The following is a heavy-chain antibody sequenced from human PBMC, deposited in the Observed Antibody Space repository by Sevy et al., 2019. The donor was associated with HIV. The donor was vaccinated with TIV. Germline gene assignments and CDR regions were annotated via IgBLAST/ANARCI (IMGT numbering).Heavy chain of an antibody. V-gene: IGHV4-61*01. CDR3: AFHRGGWFSSEYYFDY. J-gene: IGHJ4*02. CDR1: GGSISSGSYY. Sequence: SETLSLTCTVSGGSISSGSYYWSWIRQPPGKGLEWIGYIYYSGCTNYNHSLKSRVTISVDTSKNQFSLKLSSVTAADTAVYYCAFHRGGWFSSEYYFDYWGQGTLVTVSS. D-gene: IGHD3-10*01. CDR2: IYYSGCT.